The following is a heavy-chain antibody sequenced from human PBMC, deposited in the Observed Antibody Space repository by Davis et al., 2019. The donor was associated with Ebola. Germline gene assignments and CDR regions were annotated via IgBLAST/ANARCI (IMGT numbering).Heavy chain of an antibody. J-gene: IGHJ4*02. CDR2: ISASSSTR. D-gene: IGHD4-11*01. CDR1: GFTFSSYA. CDR3: ARDRGYSNDY. V-gene: IGHV3-48*02. Sequence: GGSLRLSCAASGFTFSSYAMSWVRQAPGKGLEWVSYISASSSTRFYADSVKGRFTISRDNAKNSLYLQMNSLRDEDTAVYYCARDRGYSNDYWGQGTLVTVSS.